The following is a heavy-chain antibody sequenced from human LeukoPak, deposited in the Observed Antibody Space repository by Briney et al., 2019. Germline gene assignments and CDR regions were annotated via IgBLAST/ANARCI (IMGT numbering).Heavy chain of an antibody. J-gene: IGHJ4*02. CDR1: GFTFSSYN. D-gene: IGHD3-22*01. Sequence: GGSLRLSCAASGFTFSSYNMNWVRQAPGKGREYVSAISSNGGSTYYADSVKGRFTIYRDNSKHTLYLQMSSLRGEDTAVYYCVKTTAYYYDSSGYYAYWGQGTLVSVSS. CDR3: VKTTAYYYDSSGYYAY. V-gene: IGHV3-64D*09. CDR2: ISSNGGST.